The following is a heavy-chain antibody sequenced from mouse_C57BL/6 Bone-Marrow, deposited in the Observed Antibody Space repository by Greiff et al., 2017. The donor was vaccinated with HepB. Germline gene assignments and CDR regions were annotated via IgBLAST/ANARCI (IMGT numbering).Heavy chain of an antibody. CDR1: GYTFTSYG. D-gene: IGHD2-2*01. J-gene: IGHJ4*01. Sequence: QVQLQQSGAELARPGASVKLSCKASGYTFTSYGISWVKQRTGQGLEWIGEIYPRSGNTYYNEKFKGKATLTADKSSSTAYMELRSLTSEDSAVYFCARRGYYGYDLYYYAMDYWGQGTSVTVSS. V-gene: IGHV1-81*01. CDR3: ARRGYYGYDLYYYAMDY. CDR2: IYPRSGNT.